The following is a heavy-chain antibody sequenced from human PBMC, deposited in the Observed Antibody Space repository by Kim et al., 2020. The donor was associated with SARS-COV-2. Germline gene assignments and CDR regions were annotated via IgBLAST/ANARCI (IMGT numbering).Heavy chain of an antibody. Sequence: GGSLRLSCAASGFTVSSNYMSWVRQAPGKGLEWVSVIYSGGSTYYADSVKGRFTISRDNSKNTLYLQMNSLRAEDTAVYYCARDVVDTIFGVARYYYYGMDVWGQGTTVTVSS. CDR3: ARDVVDTIFGVARYYYYGMDV. J-gene: IGHJ6*02. D-gene: IGHD3-3*01. CDR1: GFTVSSNY. V-gene: IGHV3-53*01. CDR2: IYSGGST.